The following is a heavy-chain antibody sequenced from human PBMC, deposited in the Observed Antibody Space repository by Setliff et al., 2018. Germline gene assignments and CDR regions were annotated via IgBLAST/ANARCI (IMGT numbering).Heavy chain of an antibody. J-gene: IGHJ4*02. CDR3: ARQTGEQLVDY. CDR2: IYYSGST. Sequence: SETLSLTCTVSGRSISSGGYYWSWIRQHPGKGLEWIGYIYYSGSTYYNPSLKSRVTTLVDTSKNHFSLKLSSVTAADTAVYYCARQTGEQLVDYWGQGTLVTVSS. D-gene: IGHD6-6*01. CDR1: GRSISSGGYY. V-gene: IGHV4-31*03.